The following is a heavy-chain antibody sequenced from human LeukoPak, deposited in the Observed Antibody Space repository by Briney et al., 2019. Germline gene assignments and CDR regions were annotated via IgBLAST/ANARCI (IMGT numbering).Heavy chain of an antibody. V-gene: IGHV3-48*03. Sequence: GGSLRLSCTASGFTFSHYEMNWVRQAPGKGLEWVSYISSSGSTRYYADSVKGRFTISRDNAKNSLHLQMNSLRAEDTAVYYCARDSFSDYDSSGYFDFWGQGTPVTVSS. D-gene: IGHD3-22*01. CDR2: ISSSGSTR. CDR3: ARDSFSDYDSSGYFDF. CDR1: GFTFSHYE. J-gene: IGHJ4*02.